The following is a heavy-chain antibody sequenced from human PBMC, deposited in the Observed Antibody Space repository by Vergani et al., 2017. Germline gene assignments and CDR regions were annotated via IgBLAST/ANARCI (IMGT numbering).Heavy chain of an antibody. CDR2: IGKNGINT. CDR1: GFTFSNFG. Sequence: QVPLVESAGGVVQPGGSLRLSCAASGFTFSNFGMHWIRQAPGKGLEWLAYIGKNGINTTYRDAVKGRFTVSRDTSKNILYLQMDSLRSEDTALYYCAKYLRDSKDGLPDSWGPGTLVIVSS. J-gene: IGHJ4*02. D-gene: IGHD2-21*02. CDR3: AKYLRDSKDGLPDS. V-gene: IGHV3-30*02.